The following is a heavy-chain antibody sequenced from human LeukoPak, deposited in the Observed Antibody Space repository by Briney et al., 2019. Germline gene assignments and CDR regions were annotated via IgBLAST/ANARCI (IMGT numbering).Heavy chain of an antibody. J-gene: IGHJ4*02. CDR2: IYYSGST. V-gene: IGHV4-59*08. Sequence: SETLSLTCTVSGGSISSYYWSWIRQPPGKGLEWIGYIYYSGSTNYNPSLKSRVTISVDTSKNQFSLKPSSVTAADTAVYYCARTPVVVVTAIPFFDYWGQGTLVTVSS. CDR1: GGSISSYY. D-gene: IGHD2-21*02. CDR3: ARTPVVVVTAIPFFDY.